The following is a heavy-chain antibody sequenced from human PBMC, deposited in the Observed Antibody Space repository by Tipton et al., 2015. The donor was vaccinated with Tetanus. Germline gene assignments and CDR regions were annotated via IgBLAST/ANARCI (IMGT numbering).Heavy chain of an antibody. J-gene: IGHJ4*02. V-gene: IGHV4-61*01. D-gene: IGHD3-3*01. CDR1: GGSVSSGSYY. Sequence: LRISCTVFGGSVSSGSYYWAWIRQPPGKGLEYIGYILYGASTHYNPSLKSRVTVSADPSQNQFSLKLSSVTAADAAVYYCARIHDFLSGHFDFWGQGTLVTVSS. CDR3: ARIHDFLSGHFDF. CDR2: ILYGAST.